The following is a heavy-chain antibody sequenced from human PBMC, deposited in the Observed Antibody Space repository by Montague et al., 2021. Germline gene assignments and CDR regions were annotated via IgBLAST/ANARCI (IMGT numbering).Heavy chain of an antibody. CDR3: ARAASPRGAFDV. J-gene: IGHJ3*01. CDR1: GGSINRVGYS. CDR2: ILHSGST. Sequence: TLSLTCAVTGGSINRVGYSWSWIRQSPGQGLEWIGYILHSGSTYYNPSLWSRVTISVDRSKSQFSLNLTSMTAADTAVYFCARAASPRGAFDVWGQGTVVTVSS. V-gene: IGHV4-30-2*06. D-gene: IGHD3-10*01.